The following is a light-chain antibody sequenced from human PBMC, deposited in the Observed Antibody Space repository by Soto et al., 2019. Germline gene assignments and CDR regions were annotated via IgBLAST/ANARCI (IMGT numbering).Light chain of an antibody. CDR3: LLYSGGAQV. J-gene: IGLJ2*01. CDR1: AGAVTSGYY. Sequence: CASSAGAVTSGYYPNWFQQKPGQAPRALIYSTNNRHSWTPARFSGSLLGGKAVLTLSAVQPEDEAEYYCLLYSGGAQVFGGGTKLTVL. CDR2: STN. V-gene: IGLV7-43*01.